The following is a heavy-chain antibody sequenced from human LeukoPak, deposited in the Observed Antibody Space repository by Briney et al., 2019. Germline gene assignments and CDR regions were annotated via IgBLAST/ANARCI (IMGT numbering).Heavy chain of an antibody. J-gene: IGHJ6*03. D-gene: IGHD3-3*01. CDR3: AKTHGVAYYYYMDV. V-gene: IGHV1-2*02. CDR2: INPDSGGT. Sequence: ASVKVSCKASGYIFSDYYLHWVRQAPGQGLEWMGWINPDSGGTNYAQKFQGRVTMTRDTSINTAYLELSSLRSDDTAMYYCAKTHGVAYYYYMDVWGKGTTVTVSS. CDR1: GYIFSDYY.